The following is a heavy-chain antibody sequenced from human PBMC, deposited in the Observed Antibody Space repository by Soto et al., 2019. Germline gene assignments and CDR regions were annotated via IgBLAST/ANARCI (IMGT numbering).Heavy chain of an antibody. CDR3: ARIGDFWSGCREDAFGY. J-gene: IGHJ4*02. Sequence: QVQLVQSGAEVKKPGSSVKVSCKASGGTFSSYAISWVRQAPGQGLEWMGGIIPIFGTANYAHKFQGRVPIIAAHATRTAYMERSSRRAEATAVYYLARIGDFWSGCREDAFGYWGQGALVTVSS. V-gene: IGHV1-69*12. CDR2: IIPIFGTA. D-gene: IGHD3-3*01. CDR1: GGTFSSYA.